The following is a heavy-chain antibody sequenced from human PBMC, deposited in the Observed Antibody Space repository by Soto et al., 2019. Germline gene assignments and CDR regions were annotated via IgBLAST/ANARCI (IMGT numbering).Heavy chain of an antibody. V-gene: IGHV1-24*01. CDR3: AKVGAYREYYFDS. CDR2: FHREDGET. Sequence: SLKVACKVSVYTLTGLSIHWVRQAPGKGLEWMGGFHREDGETTYAQMFQGRVIMTEDSSTDTGYMELSSLRVEDTALYYCAKVGAYREYYFDSWGQGTLVTVSS. J-gene: IGHJ4*02. D-gene: IGHD3-16*01. CDR1: VYTLTGLS.